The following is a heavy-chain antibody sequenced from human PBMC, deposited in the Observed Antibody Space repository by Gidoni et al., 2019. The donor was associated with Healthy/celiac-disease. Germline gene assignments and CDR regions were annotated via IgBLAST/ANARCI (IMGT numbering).Heavy chain of an antibody. J-gene: IGHJ4*02. CDR3: ARDETGFDY. CDR2: IRSSSSYI. Sequence: EVQLVESGGCLVKPGGSLRLYRAASGFPFSSYSMNWVRQAPGQGLEWVLSIRSSSSYIYYADSVKGRFTISIDNAKNSLYLQMNSLRAEDTAVYYCARDETGFDYWGQGTLVTVSS. V-gene: IGHV3-21*01. CDR1: GFPFSSYS.